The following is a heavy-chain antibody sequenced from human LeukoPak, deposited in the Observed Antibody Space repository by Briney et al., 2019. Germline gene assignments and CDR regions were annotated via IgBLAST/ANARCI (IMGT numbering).Heavy chain of an antibody. Sequence: GESLRISCKGSGYSFTSYWISWGRQMPGKGLEWMGRIDPSDSYTNYSPSFQGHGTISADKSISTAYLQCGSLKASDTAMYYCAGAGTAVAGNAEYFQHWGQGTLVTVSS. J-gene: IGHJ1*01. CDR2: IDPSDSYT. V-gene: IGHV5-10-1*01. CDR3: AGAGTAVAGNAEYFQH. CDR1: GYSFTSYW. D-gene: IGHD6-19*01.